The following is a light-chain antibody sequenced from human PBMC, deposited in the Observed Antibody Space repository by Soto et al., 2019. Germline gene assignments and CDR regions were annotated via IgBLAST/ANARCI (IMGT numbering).Light chain of an antibody. Sequence: EIVLTQSPTSLSLSPGDRATLSCRASQSVPRNLAWYQQRPGQAPRLLIYDASSRATGIPDRFSGSGSGTDFILTISSLEPEDFALYHCQESSTWLWETTFGQGDRLEIK. CDR1: QSVPRN. CDR2: DAS. J-gene: IGKJ5*01. CDR3: QESSTWLWETT. V-gene: IGKV3-11*01.